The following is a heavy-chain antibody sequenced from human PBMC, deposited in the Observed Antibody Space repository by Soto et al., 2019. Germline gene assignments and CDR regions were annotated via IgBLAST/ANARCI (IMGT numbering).Heavy chain of an antibody. Sequence: PGGSLRLSCAASGFTFSSYSMNWVRQAPGKGLEWISYISSGSSTIYYADSVKGRFTISRDNAKNSLYLQMNSLRAEDTAVYYCARASGAFDIWGQGTMVTVSS. V-gene: IGHV3-48*01. CDR1: GFTFSSYS. J-gene: IGHJ3*02. CDR2: ISSGSSTI. CDR3: ARASGAFDI.